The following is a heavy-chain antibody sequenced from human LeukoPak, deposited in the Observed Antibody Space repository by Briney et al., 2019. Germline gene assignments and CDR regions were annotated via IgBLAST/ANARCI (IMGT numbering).Heavy chain of an antibody. CDR1: GYTFTGYY. V-gene: IGHV1-2*02. CDR2: INPKSGGT. J-gene: IGHJ5*02. CDR3: ARHMTTANNWFDP. Sequence: ASVKVSCKASGYTFTGYYMHWVRQAPGQGLEWMGWINPKSGGTNYEQKFQGRVIMTRDTSISTAYMELSRLTSDDTAVYYCARHMTTANNWFDPWGQGNLVTVSS. D-gene: IGHD1-1*01.